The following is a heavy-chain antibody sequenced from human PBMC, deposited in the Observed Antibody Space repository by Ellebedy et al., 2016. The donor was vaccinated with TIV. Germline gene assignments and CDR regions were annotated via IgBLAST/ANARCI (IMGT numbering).Heavy chain of an antibody. J-gene: IGHJ4*02. CDR2: ISSSGTTR. V-gene: IGHV3-48*03. D-gene: IGHD1-26*01. CDR3: ARDWDNLNGFDY. CDR1: GFTFSSYE. Sequence: GESLKISCAASGFTFSSYEMNWVRQAPGKGLEWVSYISSSGTTRHYADSVKGRFTISRDNANNSLYLQLNSLRAADTAVYYCARDWDNLNGFDYWGRGTLVTVSS.